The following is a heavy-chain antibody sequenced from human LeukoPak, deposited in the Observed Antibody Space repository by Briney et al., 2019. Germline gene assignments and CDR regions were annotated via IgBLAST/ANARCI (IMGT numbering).Heavy chain of an antibody. CDR2: INPNSGGT. CDR1: GYTFTGYY. CDR3: ARAGLPFYYYYIDV. J-gene: IGHJ6*03. Sequence: GASVKVSCKASGYTFTGYYMHWVRQAPGQGLEWMGWINPNSGGTNYAQNFQGRVTMTRDTSISTDYMELSRLRSDDTAVYYCARAGLPFYYYYIDVWGTGTTVTVSS. V-gene: IGHV1-2*02. D-gene: IGHD2-21*02.